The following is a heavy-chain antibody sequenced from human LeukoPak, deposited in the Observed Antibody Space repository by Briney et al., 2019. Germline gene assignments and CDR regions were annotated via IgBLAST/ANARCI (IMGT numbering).Heavy chain of an antibody. Sequence: SETLSLTCSVSGYSIRSGYYWGWIRQPPGKGLEWIRSIYQSGNTYYNESLKSRVTISVDTSKNQFSLKLSSVTAADTAVYYCARVPGPNWFDPWGQGTLVIVSS. J-gene: IGHJ5*02. CDR2: IYQSGNT. CDR1: GYSIRSGYY. CDR3: ARVPGPNWFDP. V-gene: IGHV4-38-2*02.